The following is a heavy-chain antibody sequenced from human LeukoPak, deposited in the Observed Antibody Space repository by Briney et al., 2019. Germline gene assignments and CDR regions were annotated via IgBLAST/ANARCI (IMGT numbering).Heavy chain of an antibody. CDR2: IYSGGTT. J-gene: IGHJ4*02. CDR3: ARDKYCSGGSCYSDY. CDR1: GFTVSSDY. D-gene: IGHD2-15*01. Sequence: PGGSLRLSCAASGFTVSSDYMSWVRQAPGKGLEWVSHIYSGGTTYYADSVRGRFTISRDNSKNTLYLQMNGLRAEDTAVYYCARDKYCSGGSCYSDYWGQGTLVTVSS. V-gene: IGHV3-53*01.